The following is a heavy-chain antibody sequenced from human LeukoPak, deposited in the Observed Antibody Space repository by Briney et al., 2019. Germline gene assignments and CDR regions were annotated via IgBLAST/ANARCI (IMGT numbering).Heavy chain of an antibody. V-gene: IGHV1-69*13. CDR1: GGTFSSYA. Sequence: SVKVSCKASGGTFSSYAISWVRQAPGQGLEWMGGIIPIFGTANYAQKFQGRVTITADESTSTAYMELSSLRSEDTAVYYCARVFEATVNTRLDPSGFDPWGQGTLVTVSS. D-gene: IGHD4-11*01. J-gene: IGHJ5*02. CDR2: IIPIFGTA. CDR3: ARVFEATVNTRLDPSGFDP.